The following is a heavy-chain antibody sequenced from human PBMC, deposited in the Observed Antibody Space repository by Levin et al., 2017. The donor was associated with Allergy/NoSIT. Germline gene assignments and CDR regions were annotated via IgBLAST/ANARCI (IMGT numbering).Heavy chain of an antibody. CDR2: ISDDGSSE. CDR1: GFTFSYYA. J-gene: IGHJ4*02. V-gene: IGHV3-30-3*01. D-gene: IGHD1-1*01. CDR3: VREIAEEGT. Sequence: GESLKISCAASGFTFSYYAMHCFRXXPGKGLEWVGVISDDGSSEFYIDSVKGRFTISRDNSKNRLYLQMDSLRAEDTALYYCVREIAEEGTWGQGTLVIVSS.